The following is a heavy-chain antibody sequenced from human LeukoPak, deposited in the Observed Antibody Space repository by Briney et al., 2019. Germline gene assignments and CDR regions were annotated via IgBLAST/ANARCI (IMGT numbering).Heavy chain of an antibody. Sequence: SGGSLRLSCVASGLAFRNYAMTWVRQAPGKGLEWVSVIRGSGGDIRYADSVKCRFTISRDNSVNTLYLQMNSLRAEDTAVYYCGKGPNGDYIGAFDFWGQGTMVTVSS. CDR2: IRGSGGDI. V-gene: IGHV3-23*01. D-gene: IGHD4-17*01. J-gene: IGHJ3*01. CDR3: GKGPNGDYIGAFDF. CDR1: GLAFRNYA.